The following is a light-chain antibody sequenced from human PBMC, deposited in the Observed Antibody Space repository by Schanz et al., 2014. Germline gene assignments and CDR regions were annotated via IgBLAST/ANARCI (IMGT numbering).Light chain of an antibody. V-gene: IGKV3-20*01. CDR3: QQYGYSPRT. Sequence: EVVLTQSPGSLSLSPGERATLSCRASQSVSSNLAWYQQKPDQAPRLLIYGASTRATDIPARFSGSGSGTGSGTDFTLTISRLEPEDFGVYYCQQYGYSPRTFGQGTRLDIK. CDR1: QSVSSN. CDR2: GAS. J-gene: IGKJ5*01.